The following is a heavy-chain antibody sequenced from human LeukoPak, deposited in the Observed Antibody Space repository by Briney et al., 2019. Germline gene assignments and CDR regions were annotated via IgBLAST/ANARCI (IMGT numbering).Heavy chain of an antibody. CDR1: GGTFSSYA. CDR3: ARDRESSGSPENWFDP. D-gene: IGHD1-26*01. Sequence: SVNVSCKASGGTFSSYAISWVRQAPGQGLEWMGGIIPIFGTANYAQKFQGRVTITTDESTSTAYMELSSLRSEDTAVYYCARDRESSGSPENWFDPWGQGTLVTVSS. CDR2: IIPIFGTA. J-gene: IGHJ5*02. V-gene: IGHV1-69*05.